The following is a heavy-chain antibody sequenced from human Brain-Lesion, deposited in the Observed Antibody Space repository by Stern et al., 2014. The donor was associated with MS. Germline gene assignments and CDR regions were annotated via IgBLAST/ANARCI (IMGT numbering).Heavy chain of an antibody. CDR1: GFTFGDYA. D-gene: IGHD1-14*01. J-gene: IGHJ4*02. CDR2: IRWNSGTI. CDR3: ARDITGSSAYFAY. Sequence: VQLEESGGDLVKPGRSLRLSCAAFGFTFGDYAMHWVRQAPGKGLERVAGIRWNSGTIGYAASVKGRFTTSRDNAYSSLYLQMNSLRPEDTALYYCARDITGSSAYFAYWGQGTLVTVSS. V-gene: IGHV3-9*01.